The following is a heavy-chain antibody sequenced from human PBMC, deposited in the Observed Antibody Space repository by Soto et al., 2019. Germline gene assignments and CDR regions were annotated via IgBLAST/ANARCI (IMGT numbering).Heavy chain of an antibody. Sequence: QVQLVQSGAAVKKPGSSVTVSCKASGGTFGNSAISWVRQAPGQGLEWMGGISPIFPTPDYAQKFQGRVRITADESTSTAYMELTSLRSEDTAVYYCARDKDRQQLGGNYYYGIDVWGQGTTVTVSS. D-gene: IGHD3-3*02. CDR2: ISPIFPTP. V-gene: IGHV1-69*12. CDR1: GGTFGNSA. J-gene: IGHJ6*02. CDR3: ARDKDRQQLGGNYYYGIDV.